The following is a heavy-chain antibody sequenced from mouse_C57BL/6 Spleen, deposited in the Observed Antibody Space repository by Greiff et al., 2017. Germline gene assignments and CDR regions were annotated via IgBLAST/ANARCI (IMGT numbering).Heavy chain of an antibody. V-gene: IGHV1-15*01. D-gene: IGHD1-1*01. CDR3: TRSPITTVGYAMDY. J-gene: IGHJ4*01. Sequence: QVQLQQSGAELVRPGASVTLSCKASGYTFTDYEMHWVKQTPVHGLEWIGAIDPETGGTAYNQKFKGKAILTADKSSSTAYMELRSLTSEDSAVYYCTRSPITTVGYAMDYWGQGTSVTVSS. CDR2: IDPETGGT. CDR1: GYTFTDYE.